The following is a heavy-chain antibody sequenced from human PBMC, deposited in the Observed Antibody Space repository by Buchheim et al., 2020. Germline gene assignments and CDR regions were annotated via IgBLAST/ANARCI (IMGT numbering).Heavy chain of an antibody. Sequence: QVQLQQWGAGLLKPSETLSLTCAVYGGSFSGYYWSWIRQPPGKGLEWIGEINHSGSTNYNPSLKSRVTISVDTSKNQFSLKLSSVTAADTAVYYCARGPSCSSTSCYNRIWDYYYYGMDVWGQGTT. CDR2: INHSGST. V-gene: IGHV4-34*01. CDR3: ARGPSCSSTSCYNRIWDYYYYGMDV. J-gene: IGHJ6*02. D-gene: IGHD2-2*02. CDR1: GGSFSGYY.